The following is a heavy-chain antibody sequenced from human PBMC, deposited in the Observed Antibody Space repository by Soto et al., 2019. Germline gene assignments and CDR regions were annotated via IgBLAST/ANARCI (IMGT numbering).Heavy chain of an antibody. CDR3: ARRLYGNYDY. J-gene: IGHJ4*02. CDR2: ISTYNGKT. D-gene: IGHD4-17*01. CDR1: GYSFTTSG. Sequence: QAQLVQSGAEVKEPGASVKVSCNASGYSFTTSGITWVRQAPGKVLEWMGWISTYNGKTNYAQKLQDRVILTTDTSTRTSYMELRSLRSYDTAVYYCARRLYGNYDYWGQGTQVTVSS. V-gene: IGHV1-18*01.